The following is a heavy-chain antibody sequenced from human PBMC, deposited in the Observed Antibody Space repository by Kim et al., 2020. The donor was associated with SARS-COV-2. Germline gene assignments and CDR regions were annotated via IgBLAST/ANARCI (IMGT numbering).Heavy chain of an antibody. CDR3: ARTLKMRNWFDP. Sequence: NYNPSLKSRVTRSVDTSKNQFSLKLSSVTAADTAVYYCARTLKMRNWFDPWGQGTLVTVSS. J-gene: IGHJ5*02. V-gene: IGHV4-59*01.